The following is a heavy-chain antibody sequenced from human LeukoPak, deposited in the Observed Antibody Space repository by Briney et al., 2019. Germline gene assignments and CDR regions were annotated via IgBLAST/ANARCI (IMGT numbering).Heavy chain of an antibody. D-gene: IGHD3-22*01. V-gene: IGHV5-51*01. J-gene: IGHJ5*02. CDR3: ARRNYYSVWFDP. CDR1: SYNFANYW. Sequence: GESLKIPCKASSYNFANYWIGWVRQLPGKGLEWMGIVYPGGSENQYSPSFQGLVTISVDKATSTAYLQWNALQASDTAIYYCARRNYYSVWFDPWGQGTLVTVSS. CDR2: VYPGGSEN.